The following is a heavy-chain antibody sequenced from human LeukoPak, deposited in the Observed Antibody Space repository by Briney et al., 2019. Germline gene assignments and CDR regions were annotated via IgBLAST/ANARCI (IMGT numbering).Heavy chain of an antibody. CDR1: GFTFSAFA. J-gene: IGHJ4*02. D-gene: IGHD3-22*01. CDR3: VKGSSCYYDSSGYYFEY. CDR2: INIKGGSSKGGSR. Sequence: PGVSLRLSCSASGFTFSAFAMQWVRQAPGKGLESISTINIKGGSSKGGSRYYADSVKGRFTISRDKSKNTLYLQMSSLRAEDTAVYYCVKGSSCYYDSSGYYFEYWGQGTLVTVSS. V-gene: IGHV3-64D*09.